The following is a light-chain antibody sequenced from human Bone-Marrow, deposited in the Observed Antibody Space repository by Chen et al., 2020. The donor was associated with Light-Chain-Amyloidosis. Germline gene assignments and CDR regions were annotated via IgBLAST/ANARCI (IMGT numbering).Light chain of an antibody. J-gene: IGLJ3*02. Sequence: SYVLTQPSPVSVATGQTATLACGGNNIGATCVHWYQQTPGQAPLLVVYDDSDRPSGIPERLSGSNSGNTATLTISRVEAGDEADYYCQVWDRSSDRPVFGGGTKLTVL. CDR2: DDS. CDR3: QVWDRSSDRPV. V-gene: IGLV3-21*02. CDR1: NIGATC.